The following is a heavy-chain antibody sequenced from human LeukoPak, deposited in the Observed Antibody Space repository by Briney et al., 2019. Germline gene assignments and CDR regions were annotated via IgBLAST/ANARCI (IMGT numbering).Heavy chain of an antibody. J-gene: IGHJ4*02. CDR2: IKQDGSEK. V-gene: IGHV3-7*01. Sequence: PGGSLSLSCGASGFTFSRHWMTWVRQAPGKGLEWVANIKQDGSEKYYVDSVKGRFTISRDNAKNSLYLQMNSLRAEDTAVYYCARDEGYSSGWYTGDFIDYWGQGTLVTVSS. CDR3: ARDEGYSSGWYTGDFIDY. D-gene: IGHD6-19*01. CDR1: GFTFSRHW.